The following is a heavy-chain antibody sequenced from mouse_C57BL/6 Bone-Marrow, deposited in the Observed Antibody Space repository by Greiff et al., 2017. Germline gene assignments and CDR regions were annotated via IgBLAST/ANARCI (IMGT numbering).Heavy chain of an antibody. J-gene: IGHJ2*01. CDR2: IDPSDSYT. CDR3: AREVLNWDYFDY. CDR1: GYTFTSYW. V-gene: IGHV1-69*01. D-gene: IGHD4-1*01. Sequence: QVQLQQPGAELVMPGASVKLSCKASGYTFTSYWMPWVTQRPGQGLEWIGEIDPSDSYTNYNQKFKGKFTLTVDKSSSTAYMQLSSLTSEDTAVYYCAREVLNWDYFDYWGQGTTLTVSS.